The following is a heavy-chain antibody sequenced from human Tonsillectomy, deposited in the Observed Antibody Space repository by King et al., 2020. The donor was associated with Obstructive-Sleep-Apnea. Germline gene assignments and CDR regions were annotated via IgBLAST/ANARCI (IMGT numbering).Heavy chain of an antibody. CDR1: GGSFSGYY. D-gene: IGHD5-12*01. V-gene: IGHV4-34*01. J-gene: IGHJ4*02. Sequence: VQLQQWGAGLLKPSETLSLTCAVYGGSFSGYYWSWIRQPPGKGLEWIGEINHSGSTNYNPSLKSRVTISVDTSKNQFSLKLSSVTAADTAVYYCAREEADSGYANWGQGTLVTVSS. CDR3: AREEADSGYAN. CDR2: INHSGST.